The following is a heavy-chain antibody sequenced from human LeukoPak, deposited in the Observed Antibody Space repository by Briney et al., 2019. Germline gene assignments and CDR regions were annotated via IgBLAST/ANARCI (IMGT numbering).Heavy chain of an antibody. D-gene: IGHD1/OR15-1a*01. J-gene: IGHJ5*02. CDR1: GGSISGYY. CDR2: IYDTGAT. V-gene: IGHV4-59*08. Sequence: SEALSLTCTVAGGSISGYYWSWIRQPPGKRLEWIGYIYDTGATNYNPSLKSRFTISIDTSKNQFSLNLSSVTAADTAVYYCARLPLIATTRGGFDPWGQGTLVTVSS. CDR3: ARLPLIATTRGGFDP.